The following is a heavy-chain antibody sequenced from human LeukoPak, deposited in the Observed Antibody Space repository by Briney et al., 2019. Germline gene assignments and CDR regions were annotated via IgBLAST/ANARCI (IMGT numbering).Heavy chain of an antibody. V-gene: IGHV4-34*01. J-gene: IGHJ5*02. CDR1: GGSFSGYY. CDR3: ARSTTLWFGESNNWFDP. D-gene: IGHD3-10*01. Sequence: SETLSLTCAVYGGSFSGYYWSWIRQPPGKGLEWIGETNHSGSTYYNPSLKSRVTISVDTSKNQFSLKLSSVTAADTAVYYCARSTTLWFGESNNWFDPWGQGTLVTVSS. CDR2: TNHSGST.